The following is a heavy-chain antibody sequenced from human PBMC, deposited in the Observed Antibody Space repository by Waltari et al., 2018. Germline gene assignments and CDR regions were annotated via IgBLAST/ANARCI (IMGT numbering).Heavy chain of an antibody. Sequence: QVQLQESGPGLLKPSKTLSLSCNVPGYSLSSCGFYWGWVRQYPEKGLEWLAYMYYDGSTYYNPSLKSRLHISIDASNNQFSLQLRDVSAADTAIYFCARAQSGGYCFDCWGQGTLVTVSS. CDR1: GYSLSSCGFY. CDR3: ARAQSGGYCFDC. J-gene: IGHJ4*02. D-gene: IGHD2-21*01. CDR2: MYYDGST. V-gene: IGHV4-31*03.